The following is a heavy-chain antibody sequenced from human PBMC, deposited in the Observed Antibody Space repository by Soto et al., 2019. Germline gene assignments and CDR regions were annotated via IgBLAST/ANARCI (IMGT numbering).Heavy chain of an antibody. V-gene: IGHV3-74*01. CDR2: INIDGSTT. Sequence: EVQLVESGGVSVQPGGSLRLSCAASGFSLSNYWMHWVRQAPGKGLVWVSRINIDGSTTTYADSVKGRFTISGDNAKNTLYQQMNSLRDEDTAVYYCVRIRRGDGYTFGYWGQGTLVTVSS. J-gene: IGHJ4*02. D-gene: IGHD5-12*01. CDR3: VRIRRGDGYTFGY. CDR1: GFSLSNYW.